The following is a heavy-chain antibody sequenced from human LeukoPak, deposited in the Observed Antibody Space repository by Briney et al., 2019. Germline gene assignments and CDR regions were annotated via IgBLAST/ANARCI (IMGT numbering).Heavy chain of an antibody. CDR3: ARVPNDILTGYPYYYYMDV. V-gene: IGHV3-74*01. D-gene: IGHD3-9*01. J-gene: IGHJ6*03. CDR2: INDDGSTT. CDR1: GFTFSRSW. Sequence: GGSLRLSCAASGFTFSRSWMHWVRQAPGKGLVWVSRINDDGSTTSYADSVKGRFTISRDNAKNSLYLQMNSLRAEDTAVYYCARVPNDILTGYPYYYYMDVWGKGTTVTVSS.